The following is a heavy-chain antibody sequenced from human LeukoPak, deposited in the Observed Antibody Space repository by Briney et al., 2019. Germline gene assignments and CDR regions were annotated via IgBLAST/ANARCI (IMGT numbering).Heavy chain of an antibody. CDR1: GYTFTAYY. J-gene: IGHJ4*02. D-gene: IGHD2-15*01. Sequence: ASVKVSCKASGYTFTAYYMHWVRQAPGQGFEWMGWINPNTGDRNYAQKFQGRVTMTRDTTISTAYMELSRLTSGDTAVYYCASYPRYVSSPPFDYWGQGTLVTVSS. CDR3: ASYPRYVSSPPFDY. V-gene: IGHV1-2*02. CDR2: INPNTGDR.